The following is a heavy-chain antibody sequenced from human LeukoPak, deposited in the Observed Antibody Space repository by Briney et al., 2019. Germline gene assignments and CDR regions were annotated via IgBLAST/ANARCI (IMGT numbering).Heavy chain of an antibody. CDR2: IIPIFGTA. CDR3: ARGEREWELLS. V-gene: IGHV1-69*13. J-gene: IGHJ5*02. Sequence: GASVKVSCTASGGTFSSYAISWVRQAPGQGLEWMGGIIPIFGTANYAQKFQGRVTITADESTSTAYMELSSLRSEDTAVYYCARGEREWELLSWGQGTLVTVSS. D-gene: IGHD1-26*01. CDR1: GGTFSSYA.